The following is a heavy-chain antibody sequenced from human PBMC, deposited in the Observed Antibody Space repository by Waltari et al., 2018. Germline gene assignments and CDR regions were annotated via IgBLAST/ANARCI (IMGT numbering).Heavy chain of an antibody. CDR3: ARDPRVDTISTTEYFDY. Sequence: QVLLVQSGAEMGKPGASVKVSCKTSGYTFTSYGISWGRQAPGQGLEWIGWTSPSNDKTNFAQKLQGRVTMTTDTSTATAYLELRSLRSDDTAVYFCARDPRVDTISTTEYFDYWGQGTLVIVSA. CDR2: TSPSNDKT. CDR1: GYTFTSYG. D-gene: IGHD5-12*01. J-gene: IGHJ4*02. V-gene: IGHV1-18*01.